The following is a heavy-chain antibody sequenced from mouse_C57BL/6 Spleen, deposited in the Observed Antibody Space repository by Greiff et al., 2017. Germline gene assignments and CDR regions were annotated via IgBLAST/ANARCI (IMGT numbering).Heavy chain of an antibody. CDR3: ARALDY. Sequence: QVQLQQPGAELVKPGASVKLSCKASGYTFTSYWMQWVKQRPGQGLEWIGEIDPSDSYTNYNQKFKGKATLTVDTSSSTAYMQLSSLTSDDSAVYSCARALDYWGQGTTLTVSS. V-gene: IGHV1-50*01. J-gene: IGHJ2*01. D-gene: IGHD1-3*01. CDR2: IDPSDSYT. CDR1: GYTFTSYW.